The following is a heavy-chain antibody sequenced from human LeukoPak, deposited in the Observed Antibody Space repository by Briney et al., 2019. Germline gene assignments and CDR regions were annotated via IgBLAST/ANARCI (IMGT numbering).Heavy chain of an antibody. Sequence: PGGSLRLSCAASGFTFSSYWMHWVRQAPGKGLVWVSRINRDGSGTSYADSVEGRFTISRDNAENTLYLQMNTLRAEDTAVYYCARDYGDSVTIDYWGQGTLVTVSS. D-gene: IGHD4-17*01. V-gene: IGHV3-74*01. J-gene: IGHJ4*02. CDR2: INRDGSGT. CDR3: ARDYGDSVTIDY. CDR1: GFTFSSYW.